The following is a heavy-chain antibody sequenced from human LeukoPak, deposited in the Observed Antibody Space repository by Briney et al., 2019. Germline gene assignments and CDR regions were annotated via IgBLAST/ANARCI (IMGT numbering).Heavy chain of an antibody. Sequence: GESLKISCEASGYSFSSHGIVWVRQMPGKGLEWMGIINPADSVTIYSPSFQGQVTISADKSITTAYLQWSSLKDSDTAMYYCARRYCSGGTCYYFDYWGQGALVTVSS. CDR3: ARRYCSGGTCYYFDY. CDR2: INPADSVT. CDR1: GYSFSSHG. V-gene: IGHV5-51*01. D-gene: IGHD2-15*01. J-gene: IGHJ4*02.